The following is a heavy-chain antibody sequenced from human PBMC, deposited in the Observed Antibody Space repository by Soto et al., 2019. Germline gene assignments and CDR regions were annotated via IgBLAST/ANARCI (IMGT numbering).Heavy chain of an antibody. CDR3: ARSLLQGDF. CDR2: INPNGGST. J-gene: IGHJ4*02. CDR1: GYIFIHYY. D-gene: IGHD2-21*01. Sequence: VQLVQSGAGVKKPGASVKVSCKAPGYIFIHYYIHWLRQAPGQGLEWMAIINPNGGSTNYAQKFQGRVTVTSDTSTSTVSMELNSLGSDDTAVYFCARSLLQGDFWGQGTLVTVSS. V-gene: IGHV1-46*01.